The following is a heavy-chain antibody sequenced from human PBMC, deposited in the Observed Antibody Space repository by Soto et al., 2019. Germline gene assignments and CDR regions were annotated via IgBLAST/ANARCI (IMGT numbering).Heavy chain of an antibody. Sequence: SVKVSCKASGGTFSSYAISWVRQAPGQGLEWMGGIIPIFGTANYAQKFQGRVTITADESTSTAYMELSSLRSEDTAVYYCASAPSGYSYGYIVDYWGQGTLVTVSS. D-gene: IGHD5-18*01. CDR2: IIPIFGTA. CDR3: ASAPSGYSYGYIVDY. CDR1: GGTFSSYA. J-gene: IGHJ4*02. V-gene: IGHV1-69*13.